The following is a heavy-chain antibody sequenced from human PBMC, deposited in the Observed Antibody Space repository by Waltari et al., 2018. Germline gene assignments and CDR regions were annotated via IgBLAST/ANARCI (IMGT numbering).Heavy chain of an antibody. CDR2: INPKSGDT. V-gene: IGHV1-2*02. CDR3: ARKSWHDF. D-gene: IGHD6-13*01. CDR1: GYTFTDYY. Sequence: QVQLLQSGSEVKRPGASVKVSCKASGYTFTDYYIPGVRQAPGQGLEWMGWINPKSGDTKYAQKFQGRVTMTRDTSISTAYMELSRLKSDDTAVFYCARKSWHDFWGQGSLVTVSS. J-gene: IGHJ4*02.